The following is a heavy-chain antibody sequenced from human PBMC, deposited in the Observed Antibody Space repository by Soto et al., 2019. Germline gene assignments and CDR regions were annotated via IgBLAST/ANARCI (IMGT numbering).Heavy chain of an antibody. CDR3: WTTPFFDY. CDR1: GGTFSSYA. CDR2: IIPIFGTA. D-gene: IGHD6-19*01. V-gene: IGHV1-69*13. J-gene: IGHJ4*02. Sequence: GASVKVSCKASGGTFSSYAISWVRQAPGQGLEWMGGIIPIFGTANYAQKFQGRVTITADESTSTAYMDPVDTATYYCALSSGWTTPFFDYWGQGTLVTVSS.